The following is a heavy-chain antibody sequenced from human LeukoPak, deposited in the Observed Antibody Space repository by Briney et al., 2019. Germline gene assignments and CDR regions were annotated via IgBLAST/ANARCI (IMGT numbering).Heavy chain of an antibody. V-gene: IGHV3-23*01. CDR1: GFTLSNYA. Sequence: PGGSLRLSCAASGFTLSNYAMSWVCQAPGKGLEWVSAISASGSTFYANSVKGRFTISRDTSKNTLSLQMSTLGADDTAICYCVKEAMDSIWGQGTMVTVSS. J-gene: IGHJ3*01. D-gene: IGHD3/OR15-3a*01. CDR3: VKEAMDSI. CDR2: ISASGST.